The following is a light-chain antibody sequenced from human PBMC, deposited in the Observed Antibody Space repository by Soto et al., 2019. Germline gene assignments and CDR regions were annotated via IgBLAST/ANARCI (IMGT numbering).Light chain of an antibody. CDR3: QQYDRWPPIFT. CDR1: QSVSTN. V-gene: IGKV3-15*01. CDR2: GAS. J-gene: IGKJ3*01. Sequence: DIVMTQSPATLSVSPGERATLSCWASQSVSTNLAWYQHKPGQAPRLLIYGASTRATGIPARFSGSGSGTEFTLTISSLQSEDLAVYYCQQYDRWPPIFTFGPGTKVDLK.